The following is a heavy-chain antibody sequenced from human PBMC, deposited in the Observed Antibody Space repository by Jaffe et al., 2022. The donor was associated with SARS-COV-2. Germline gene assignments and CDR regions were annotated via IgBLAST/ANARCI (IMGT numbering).Heavy chain of an antibody. CDR3: AKELSSTRCVGSCYYYHMDV. D-gene: IGHD2-2*01. V-gene: IGHV3-23*04. CDR1: GFTFRYYA. Sequence: EVQVVESGGGLVQPGGSLRLSCATSGFTFRYYAMNWVRQAPGKGLEWVSAISDSGDGTYYADSVKGRFTISRDNSKNTLYLQMNSLRAEDTALYYCAKELSSTRCVGSCYYYHMDVWGKGTTVTISS. J-gene: IGHJ6*03. CDR2: ISDSGDGT.